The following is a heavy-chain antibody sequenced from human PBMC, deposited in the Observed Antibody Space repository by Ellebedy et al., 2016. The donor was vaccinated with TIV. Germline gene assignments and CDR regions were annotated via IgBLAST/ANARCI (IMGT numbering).Heavy chain of an antibody. CDR2: ISREGDIT. Sequence: GGSLRLSCAASGFTFSYSWMHWVRQAPGKGLVWVSRISREGDITTYADSVKGRFTISRDNAKNTLSLQMNSLKTEDTAVYYCQRGGSGSQLWGQGTLVTVSS. D-gene: IGHD3-10*01. V-gene: IGHV3-74*01. CDR3: QRGGSGSQL. CDR1: GFTFSYSW. J-gene: IGHJ4*02.